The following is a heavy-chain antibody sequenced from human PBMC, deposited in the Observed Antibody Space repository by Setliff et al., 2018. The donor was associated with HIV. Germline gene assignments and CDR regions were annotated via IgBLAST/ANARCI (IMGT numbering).Heavy chain of an antibody. Sequence: ASETLSLTCTVSGYSISSSSYYWDWIRQPPGKGLEWIGSIYYSGSTYYNPSLKSRVTISVDTSKNQFSLKLSSVTAADTAVYYCAREISRYSGYEGRMDYFDYWGQGTLVTVSS. CDR3: AREISRYSGYEGRMDYFDY. J-gene: IGHJ4*02. CDR2: IYYSGST. D-gene: IGHD5-12*01. V-gene: IGHV4-39*07. CDR1: GYSISSSSYY.